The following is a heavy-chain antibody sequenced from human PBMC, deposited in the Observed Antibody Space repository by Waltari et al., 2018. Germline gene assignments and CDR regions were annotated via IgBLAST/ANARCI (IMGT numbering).Heavy chain of an antibody. D-gene: IGHD5-12*01. J-gene: IGHJ4*02. V-gene: IGHV1-2*06. CDR3: ARGPPDGYHPPDY. CDR1: GYTFTGYY. CDR2: INPNSGGT. Sequence: QVQLVQSGAEVKKPGASVQVSCKASGYTFTGYYMQWVRQAPGQGLEWMGRINPNSGGTNYAQKFQGRVTMTRDTSISTAYMELSSLRSDDTAVFYCARGPPDGYHPPDYWGQGTLVTVSS.